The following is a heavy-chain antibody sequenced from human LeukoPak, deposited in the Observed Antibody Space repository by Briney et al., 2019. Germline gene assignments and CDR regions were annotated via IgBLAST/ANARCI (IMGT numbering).Heavy chain of an antibody. Sequence: PGGSLRLSCAASGFTFDDYAMHWVRQAPGKGLEWVSGISWNSGSIGYADSVKGRFAISRDNAKNSLYLQTNSLRAEDTALYYCAKDRAVAGTDDYYYYYGMDVWGQGTTVTVSS. V-gene: IGHV3-9*01. CDR2: ISWNSGSI. CDR1: GFTFDDYA. D-gene: IGHD6-19*01. CDR3: AKDRAVAGTDDYYYYYGMDV. J-gene: IGHJ6*02.